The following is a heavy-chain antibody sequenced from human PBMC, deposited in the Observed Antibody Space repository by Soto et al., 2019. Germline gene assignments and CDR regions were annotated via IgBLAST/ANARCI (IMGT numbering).Heavy chain of an antibody. CDR1: GFTFSSYA. D-gene: IGHD2-2*01. J-gene: IGHJ4*02. CDR2: ISSNGGST. V-gene: IGHV3-64*01. Sequence: EVQLVESGGGLVQPRGSLRLSCAASGFTFSSYAMHWVRQAPGKGLEYVSAISSNGGSTYYANSVKGRFTISRDNSKNTLYLQMGSLRAEDMAVYYCAREGYCSSTSCYSFDYWGQGTLVTVSS. CDR3: AREGYCSSTSCYSFDY.